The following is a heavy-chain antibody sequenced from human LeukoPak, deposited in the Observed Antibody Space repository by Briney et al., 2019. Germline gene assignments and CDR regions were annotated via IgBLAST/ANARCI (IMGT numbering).Heavy chain of an antibody. CDR3: AKGGQQYDFWRLDH. CDR2: ISGSGAST. V-gene: IGHV3-23*01. J-gene: IGHJ5*02. D-gene: IGHD3-3*01. Sequence: GGSLRLSCAASGFTFSAYSMNWVRLVPGEGLEWVSSISGSGASTYYANSVKGRFTISRDNSKNIVYLQMNSLGAEDRAMFFGAKGGQQYDFWRLDHWGQGTLVTVSS. CDR1: GFTFSAYS.